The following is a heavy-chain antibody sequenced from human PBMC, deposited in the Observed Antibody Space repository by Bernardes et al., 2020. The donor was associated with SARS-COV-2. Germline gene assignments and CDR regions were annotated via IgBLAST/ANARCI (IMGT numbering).Heavy chain of an antibody. Sequence: ASVKVSCKASGYTFTSCSMHWVRQAPGQRLEWMGWTNAGHGNTKYSQKFQGRVTITSDTPASTPYMELSSLGSEDTAVYYGARDWSRAVVTHANNVFDIWGKKTVVTVSS. CDR3: ARDWSRAVVTHANNVFDI. V-gene: IGHV1-3*01. J-gene: IGHJ3*02. CDR1: GYTFTSCS. CDR2: TNAGHGNT. D-gene: IGHD2-15*01.